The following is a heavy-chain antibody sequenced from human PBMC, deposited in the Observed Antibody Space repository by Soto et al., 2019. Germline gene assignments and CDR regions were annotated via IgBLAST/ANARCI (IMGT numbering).Heavy chain of an antibody. CDR3: ARVFPSYCGGDCSYFDS. Sequence: PWETLSLTCAVSGDSITSIYHWAWIRQPPGRGLEWVASIYHSGTTYYNPSLKGRVTMSVDMSKNQFSLKLTSVTAADTAVYYCARVFPSYCGGDCSYFDSWGQGTPVTV. V-gene: IGHV4-38-2*01. CDR1: GDSITSIYH. CDR2: IYHSGTT. J-gene: IGHJ4*02. D-gene: IGHD2-21*02.